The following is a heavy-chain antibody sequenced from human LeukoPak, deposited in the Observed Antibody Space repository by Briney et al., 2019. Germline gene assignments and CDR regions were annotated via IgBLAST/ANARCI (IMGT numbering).Heavy chain of an antibody. D-gene: IGHD1-1*01. Sequence: SETLSLTCTVSGGSISSNYWSWIRQPAGKGLEWIGRIYTSGSTNYNPSLKSRVAMSVDTSKNQFSLKLSSVTAADTAVYYCARYKLERGPYYFDYWGQGTLVTVSS. CDR2: IYTSGST. V-gene: IGHV4-4*07. CDR3: ARYKLERGPYYFDY. CDR1: GGSISSNY. J-gene: IGHJ4*02.